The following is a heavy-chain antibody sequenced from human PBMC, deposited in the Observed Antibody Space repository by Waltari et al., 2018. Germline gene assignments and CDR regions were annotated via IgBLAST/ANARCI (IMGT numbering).Heavy chain of an antibody. Sequence: QLQLQESGPGLVKPSETLSLTCTVSGGSISSSSYYWGWIRQPPGKGLEWIGSIYYSGSTYYNPSLKSRVTISVDTSKNQFSLKLSSVTAADTVVYYCARLFPGLSGYGYYYMDVWGKGTTVTVSS. CDR2: IYYSGST. CDR1: GGSISSSSYY. J-gene: IGHJ6*03. D-gene: IGHD3-22*01. V-gene: IGHV4-39*01. CDR3: ARLFPGLSGYGYYYMDV.